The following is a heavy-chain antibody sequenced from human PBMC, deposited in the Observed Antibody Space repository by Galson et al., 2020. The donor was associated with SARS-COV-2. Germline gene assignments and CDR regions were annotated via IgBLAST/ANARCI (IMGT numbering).Heavy chain of an antibody. J-gene: IGHJ6*02. CDR3: TRVLEGLRNYYYYGMDV. D-gene: IGHD5-12*01. V-gene: IGHV3-73*01. CDR2: IRSNANSYAT. CDR1: GFTFSGSA. Sequence: QLGESLKISCAASGFTFSGSAMHWVRQASGKGLEWVGRIRSNANSYATAYAASVKGRFTISRDDSKNTAYLQMNSLKTEDTAVYYCTRVLEGLRNYYYYGMDVWGQGTTVTVSS.